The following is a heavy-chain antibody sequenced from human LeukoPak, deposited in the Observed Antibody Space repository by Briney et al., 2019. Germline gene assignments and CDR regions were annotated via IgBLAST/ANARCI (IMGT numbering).Heavy chain of an antibody. CDR1: GYTFSSYD. D-gene: IGHD6-13*01. CDR3: ARGYTSSWHNWFDP. CDR2: MNPNSGDT. Sequence: ASVKVSCKASGYTFSSYDINWVRQATGQGLEWMGWMNPNSGDTGYAQKFQGRVTMTRNTSISTAYMELSSLRSEDTAVHYCARGYTSSWHNWFDPWGQGTLVTVSS. V-gene: IGHV1-8*01. J-gene: IGHJ5*02.